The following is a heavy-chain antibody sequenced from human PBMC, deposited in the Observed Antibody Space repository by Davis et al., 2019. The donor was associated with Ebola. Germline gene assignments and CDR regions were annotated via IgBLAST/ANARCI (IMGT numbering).Heavy chain of an antibody. CDR2: ISAYNGNT. J-gene: IGHJ4*02. Sequence: ASVKVSCKTSGGTFTNYAVNWVRQAPGQGLEWMGWISAYNGNTNYAQKLQGRVTMTTDTSTSTAYMELRSLRSDDTAVYYCARSPLTENVLLWFGEMDYWGQGTLVTVSS. D-gene: IGHD3-10*01. CDR3: ARSPLTENVLLWFGEMDY. CDR1: GGTFTNYA. V-gene: IGHV1-18*01.